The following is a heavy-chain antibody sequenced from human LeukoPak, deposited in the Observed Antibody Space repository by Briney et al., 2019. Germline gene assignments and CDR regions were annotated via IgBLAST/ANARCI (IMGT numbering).Heavy chain of an antibody. CDR2: ISSGRGGDK. CDR3: ARHMWKPTDSGAPFGS. D-gene: IGHD1-1*01. J-gene: IGHJ4*02. Sequence: PGGSLRLSSAASGFTFDDYGMNWVRQTPGKGLEWVSSISSGRGGDKNYAESVTGRFTISRDNARNSLYLQMNSLRADDTAVYYCARHMWKPTDSGAPFGSWGQGILVTVSS. CDR1: GFTFDDYG. V-gene: IGHV3-21*06.